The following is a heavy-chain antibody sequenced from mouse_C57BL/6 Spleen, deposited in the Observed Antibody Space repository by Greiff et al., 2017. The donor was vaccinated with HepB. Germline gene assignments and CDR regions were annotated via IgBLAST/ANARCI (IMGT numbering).Heavy chain of an antibody. V-gene: IGHV5-17*01. J-gene: IGHJ1*03. CDR1: GFTFSDYG. CDR2: ISSGSSTI. D-gene: IGHD3-1*01. Sequence: EVQLVESGGGLVKPGGSLKLSCAASGFTFSDYGMHWVRQAPEKGLEWVAYISSGSSTIYYADTVKGRFTISRDNAKNTLFMQMTSLRSEDTAMYSCGRGTEDPDWYFDVWGTGTTVTVSS. CDR3: GRGTEDPDWYFDV.